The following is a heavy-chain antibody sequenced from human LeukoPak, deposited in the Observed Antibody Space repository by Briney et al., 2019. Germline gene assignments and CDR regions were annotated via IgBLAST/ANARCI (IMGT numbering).Heavy chain of an antibody. D-gene: IGHD6-25*01. Sequence: GGSLRLSCAASGFTFSSYWMSWVRQAPGKGLEWVANIKQDGSEKYYVDSVKGRFTISRDNAKNSLYLQMNSLRAEDTAVYYCARERPYHYYYMDVWGKGTTVTISS. V-gene: IGHV3-7*01. CDR2: IKQDGSEK. J-gene: IGHJ6*03. CDR1: GFTFSSYW. CDR3: ARERPYHYYYMDV.